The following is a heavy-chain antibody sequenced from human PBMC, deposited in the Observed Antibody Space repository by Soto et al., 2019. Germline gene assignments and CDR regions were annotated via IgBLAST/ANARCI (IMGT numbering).Heavy chain of an antibody. V-gene: IGHV3-64*02. CDR2: ISLNGANT. CDR3: ARGKGCPDATCYYDYFFDF. J-gene: IGHJ4*02. D-gene: IGHD3-22*01. CDR1: GFIFSTYS. Sequence: GGSLRLSCAASGFIFSTYSMHWGRQAPGKGLEYVAAISLNGANTYYGDSVKGRFTISRDDSKNTLYLQMGSLRAEDTAVYYCARGKGCPDATCYYDYFFDFWGRGTLVTAPQ.